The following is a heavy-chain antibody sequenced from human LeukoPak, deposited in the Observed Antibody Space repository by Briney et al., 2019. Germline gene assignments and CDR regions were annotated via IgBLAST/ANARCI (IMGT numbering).Heavy chain of an antibody. Sequence: SETLSLTCAVYGGSFSGYYWSWIRQPPGKGLEWIGEINHSGSTNYNPSLKSRVTISVDTSKNQFSLKLSSVTAADTAVYYCARGVDGDYGGWFDPWGQGTLVTVSS. CDR3: ARGVDGDYGGWFDP. J-gene: IGHJ5*02. CDR1: GGSFSGYY. CDR2: INHSGST. D-gene: IGHD4-17*01. V-gene: IGHV4-34*01.